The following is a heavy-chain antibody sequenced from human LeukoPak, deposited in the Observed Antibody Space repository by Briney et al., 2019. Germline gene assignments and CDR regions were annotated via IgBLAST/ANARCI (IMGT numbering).Heavy chain of an antibody. CDR1: GGSISSGSYY. D-gene: IGHD5-18*01. CDR3: ASTWIQLWRFDY. J-gene: IGHJ4*02. CDR2: IYTSGST. Sequence: PSETLSLTCTVSGGSISSGSYYWSWIRQPAGKGLEWIGRIYTSGSTNYNPSLKSRVTISVDTSKNQFSLKLSSVTAADTAVYYCASTWIQLWRFDYWGQGTLVTVSS. V-gene: IGHV4-61*02.